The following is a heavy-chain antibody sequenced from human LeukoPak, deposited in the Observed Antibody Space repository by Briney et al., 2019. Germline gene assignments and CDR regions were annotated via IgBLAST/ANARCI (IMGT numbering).Heavy chain of an antibody. CDR2: ISWDGGTT. V-gene: IGHV3-43D*04. CDR3: VKDKEYLVATGIFDY. CDR1: GFTFDDHA. J-gene: IGHJ4*02. Sequence: PGGSLRLSCAASGFTFDDHAMHWVRQAPGKGLEWVSLISWDGGTTSYIDSVKGRFTISRDNSKNSLYLQMNSLRPEDIALYYCVKDKEYLVATGIFDYWGQGTLVTVSS. D-gene: IGHD1-1*01.